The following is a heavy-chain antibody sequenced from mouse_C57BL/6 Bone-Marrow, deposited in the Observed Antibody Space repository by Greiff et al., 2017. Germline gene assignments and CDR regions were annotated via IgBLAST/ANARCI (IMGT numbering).Heavy chain of an antibody. CDR1: GYTFTSYW. J-gene: IGHJ2*01. V-gene: IGHV1-5*01. CDR2: IYPGNSDT. CDR3: TREEIYYDYGSFDY. Sequence: VQLQQSGTVLARPGASVKMSCKTSGYTFTSYWMHWVQQRPGQGLEWIGAIYPGNSDTSYNQKFKGKAKLTAVTSASTAYMALSSLTNEDSAVYYCTREEIYYDYGSFDYWGQGTTLTVSS. D-gene: IGHD2-4*01.